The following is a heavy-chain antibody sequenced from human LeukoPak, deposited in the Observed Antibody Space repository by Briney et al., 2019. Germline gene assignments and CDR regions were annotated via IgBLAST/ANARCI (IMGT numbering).Heavy chain of an antibody. J-gene: IGHJ4*02. D-gene: IGHD6-19*01. Sequence: GGSLRLSCVASGFTVSSNYMSWVRQAPGKGLEWVSAIFSGGSTFYSDSVTGRFTISRDNSKNTVYLEMNSLRAEDTAVYYCARDLKTSGWYGDFDYWGQGTLVTVSS. CDR2: IFSGGST. V-gene: IGHV3-53*01. CDR1: GFTVSSNY. CDR3: ARDLKTSGWYGDFDY.